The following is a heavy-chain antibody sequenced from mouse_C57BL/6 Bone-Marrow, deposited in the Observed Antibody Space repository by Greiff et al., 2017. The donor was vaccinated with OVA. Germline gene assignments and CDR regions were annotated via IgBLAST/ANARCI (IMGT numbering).Heavy chain of an antibody. D-gene: IGHD1-1*01. V-gene: IGHV1-74*01. CDR2: INPTDSGT. CDR1: GYTFTSYW. J-gene: IGHJ4*01. Sequence: VQLQQPGAELVKPGASVKVSCKASGYTFTSYWMHWVKQRPGQGLEWIGRINPTDSGTNYNQKFKGKATLTVDKSSSTAYMQLSSLTSEDSAVYYCARGGLSTTLKDAMDYWGNGTSVTVST. CDR3: ARGGLSTTLKDAMDY.